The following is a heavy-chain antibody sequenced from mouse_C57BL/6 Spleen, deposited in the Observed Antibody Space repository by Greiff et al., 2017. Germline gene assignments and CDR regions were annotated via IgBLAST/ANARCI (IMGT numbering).Heavy chain of an antibody. CDR1: GFSLTSYG. Sequence: VKLVESGPGLVQPSQSLSITCTVSGFSLTSYGVHWVRQSPGKGLEWLGVIWRGGSTDYNAAFMSRLSITKDNSKSQVFFKMNSLQADDTAIYYCASPYYGSSHYAMDYWGQGTSVTVSS. J-gene: IGHJ4*01. CDR2: IWRGGST. D-gene: IGHD1-1*01. CDR3: ASPYYGSSHYAMDY. V-gene: IGHV2-5*01.